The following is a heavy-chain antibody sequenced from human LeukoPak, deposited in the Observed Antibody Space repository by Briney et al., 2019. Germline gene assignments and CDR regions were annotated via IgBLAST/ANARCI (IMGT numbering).Heavy chain of an antibody. V-gene: IGHV3-66*01. J-gene: IGHJ6*02. Sequence: PGGSLRLSCAASGFTVSSNYMSWVRQAPGKGLEWVSVIYSGGSTYYADSVKGRFTISRDNSKNTLYLQMNSLRAEDTAVYYCARVMTTYYYGVDVWGQGTTVTVSS. CDR2: IYSGGST. D-gene: IGHD4-11*01. CDR1: GFTVSSNY. CDR3: ARVMTTYYYGVDV.